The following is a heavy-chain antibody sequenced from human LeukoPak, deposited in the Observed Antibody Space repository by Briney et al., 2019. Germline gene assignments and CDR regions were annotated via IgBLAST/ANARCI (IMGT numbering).Heavy chain of an antibody. J-gene: IGHJ6*03. CDR1: GYTFTGYD. V-gene: IGHV1-2*02. CDR3: ARVPGYSYDYYYMDV. D-gene: IGHD5-18*01. CDR2: INPNSGGT. Sequence: ASAKVSCKTSGYTFTGYDMHWVRQAPGQGLEWMGWINPNSGGTNYAQKFQGRVTMTRDTSISTAYMDLSRLRSDDTAVYYCARVPGYSYDYYYMDVWGKGTTVTVSS.